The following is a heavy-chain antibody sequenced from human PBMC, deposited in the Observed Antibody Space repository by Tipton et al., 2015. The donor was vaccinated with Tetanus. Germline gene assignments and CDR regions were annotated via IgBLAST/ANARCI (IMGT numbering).Heavy chain of an antibody. D-gene: IGHD2-2*01. CDR2: INHSGNT. Sequence: TLSLTCAVYGASFSDYYWSWIRQAPGKGLEWIGEINHSGNTNHNPSLKSRVTLSVDTSKNQFSLKLTSVTAADTALYYCARGVPYSTTMGSDWFDPWGQGTLVTVSS. CDR1: GASFSDYY. V-gene: IGHV4-34*01. J-gene: IGHJ5*02. CDR3: ARGVPYSTTMGSDWFDP.